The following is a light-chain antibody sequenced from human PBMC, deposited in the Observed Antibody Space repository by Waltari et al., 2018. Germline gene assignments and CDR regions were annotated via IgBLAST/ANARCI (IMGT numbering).Light chain of an antibody. CDR2: ETS. CDR3: LRYTSYFLS. Sequence: DVTMKQSPFTLAASVADEDRISCRTSQSISRLLAWYQQKPGTAPKLLIYETSTLNNGVPSRFSGSGSGTDFTLTISGLQPDDFATYYCLRYTSYFLSFGGGTRVEIK. CDR1: QSISRL. V-gene: IGKV1-5*03. J-gene: IGKJ4*01.